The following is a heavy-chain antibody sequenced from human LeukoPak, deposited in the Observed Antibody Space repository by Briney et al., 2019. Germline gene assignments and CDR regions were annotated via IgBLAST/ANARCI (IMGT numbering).Heavy chain of an antibody. Sequence: GGSLRLSCAASGFTLTNYALHWVRQRAGEGLEWVSALDTAGDTFYPGSVKGRFTISRDNAKKSLFLQMNSLRAEDTAIYYCAKDNRRHYTSGPNPDSLHWGQGALVTVSS. J-gene: IGHJ4*02. CDR2: LDTAGDT. D-gene: IGHD6-19*01. CDR1: GFTLTNYA. CDR3: AKDNRRHYTSGPNPDSLH. V-gene: IGHV3-13*01.